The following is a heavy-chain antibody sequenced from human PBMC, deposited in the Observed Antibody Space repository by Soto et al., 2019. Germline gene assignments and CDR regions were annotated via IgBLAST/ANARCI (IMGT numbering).Heavy chain of an antibody. D-gene: IGHD6-19*01. Sequence: GGSLRLSCAASGFTFSSYAMSWVRQAPGKGLEWVSAISGSGGSTYYADSVKGRFTISRDNSNNTLYLQMNSLRAEDTAVYYCAKRVGSSGWYEYWGRGTLVTVSS. CDR2: ISGSGGST. J-gene: IGHJ4*02. CDR3: AKRVGSSGWYEY. CDR1: GFTFSSYA. V-gene: IGHV3-23*01.